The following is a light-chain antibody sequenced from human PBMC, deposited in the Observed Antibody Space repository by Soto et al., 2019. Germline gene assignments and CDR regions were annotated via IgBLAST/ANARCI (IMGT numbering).Light chain of an antibody. CDR1: QSVLYSSNNKNY. V-gene: IGKV4-1*01. CDR3: QQYYSIPYS. Sequence: DIVMTQSPDSLAMSLGERPTINCKSSQSVLYSSNNKNYFAWYQQKPGQSPKVLVYWASTRESGVPDRFSGSGSGTDFTLTISSLQAEDVAVYYCQQYYSIPYSFGQATKLEIK. J-gene: IGKJ2*03. CDR2: WAS.